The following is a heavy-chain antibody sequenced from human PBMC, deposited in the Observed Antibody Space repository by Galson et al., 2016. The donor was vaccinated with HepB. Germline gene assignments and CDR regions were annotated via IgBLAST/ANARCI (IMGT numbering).Heavy chain of an antibody. J-gene: IGHJ6*03. V-gene: IGHV1-69*01. CDR2: IIPIFGST. D-gene: IGHD2-15*01. Sequence: PGQGLEWLGGIIPIFGSTKYAQNFQGRVTITADESTGTVYMELSGLRSEDTAVYYCARDRDSDIDDYYYMDVWGKGTTVTVSS. CDR3: ARDRDSDIDDYYYMDV.